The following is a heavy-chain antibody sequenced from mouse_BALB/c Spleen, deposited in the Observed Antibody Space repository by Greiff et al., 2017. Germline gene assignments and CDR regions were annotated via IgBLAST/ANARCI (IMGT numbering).Heavy chain of an antibody. CDR3: ARGTTATDAMDY. Sequence: DVMLVESGGGLVKPGGSLKLSCAASGFTFSDYCMYWVRQTPEKRLEWVATISDGGSYTYYPDSVKGRFTISRDNAKNNLYLQMSSLKSEDTAMYYCARGTTATDAMDYWGQGTSVTVSS. D-gene: IGHD1-2*01. CDR1: GFTFSDYC. CDR2: ISDGGSYT. J-gene: IGHJ4*01. V-gene: IGHV5-4*02.